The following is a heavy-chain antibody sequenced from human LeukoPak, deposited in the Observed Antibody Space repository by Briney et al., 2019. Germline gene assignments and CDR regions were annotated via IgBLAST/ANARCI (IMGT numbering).Heavy chain of an antibody. D-gene: IGHD1-26*01. CDR3: PRSGLSGNWFDP. J-gene: IGHJ5*02. CDR2: INSDGSST. V-gene: IGHV3-74*01. Sequence: PGGSLRLSCVASGFTFSSYWMPWVRQAPGKGLVWVSRINSDGSSTSYADSVKGRFTISRDNAKNTLYLQMNSLRAEDTAVYYCPRSGLSGNWFDPWGQGTLVTVSS. CDR1: GFTFSSYW.